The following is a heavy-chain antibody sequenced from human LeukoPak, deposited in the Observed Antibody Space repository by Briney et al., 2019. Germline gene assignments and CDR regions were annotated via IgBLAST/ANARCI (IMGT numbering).Heavy chain of an antibody. Sequence: GGSLRLSCAASGFTFSSYTMNWVRQAPGKGLEWVSYISSGNSNIYYADSVKGRFTIPRDNAKNSLYLQMNSLRAEDTAVYYCARVNPTRPYFDYWGQGTLVTVSS. CDR2: ISSGNSNI. CDR3: ARVNPTRPYFDY. CDR1: GFTFSSYT. J-gene: IGHJ4*02. D-gene: IGHD1-26*01. V-gene: IGHV3-48*01.